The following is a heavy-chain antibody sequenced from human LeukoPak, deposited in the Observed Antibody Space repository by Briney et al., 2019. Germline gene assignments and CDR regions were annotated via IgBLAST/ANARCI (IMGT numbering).Heavy chain of an antibody. CDR3: ARAMLLWFGELSTFDY. Sequence: GGSLRLSCAASGFTFSSYSMNWVRQAPGKGLEWVSPISSSSSYIYYADSVKGRFTISRDNAKNSLYLQMNSLRAEDTAVYYCARAMLLWFGELSTFDYWGQGTLVTVSS. CDR2: ISSSSSYI. CDR1: GFTFSSYS. J-gene: IGHJ4*02. D-gene: IGHD3-10*01. V-gene: IGHV3-21*01.